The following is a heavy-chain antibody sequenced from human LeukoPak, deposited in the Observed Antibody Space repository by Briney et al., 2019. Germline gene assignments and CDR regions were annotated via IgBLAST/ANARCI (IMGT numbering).Heavy chain of an antibody. J-gene: IGHJ5*02. CDR1: GGSISSYY. D-gene: IGHD6-13*01. CDR2: INHSGST. CDR3: ARAPGRFSVAAAGRGWFDP. V-gene: IGHV4-34*01. Sequence: SETLSLTCTVSGGSISSYYWSWIRQPPGKGLEWIGEINHSGSTNYNPSLKSRVTISVDTSKNQFSLKLSSVTAADTAVYYCARAPGRFSVAAAGRGWFDPWGQGTLVTVSS.